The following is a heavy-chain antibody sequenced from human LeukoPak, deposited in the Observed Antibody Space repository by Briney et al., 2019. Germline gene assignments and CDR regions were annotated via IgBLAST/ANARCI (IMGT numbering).Heavy chain of an antibody. D-gene: IGHD3-22*01. V-gene: IGHV3-23*01. CDR1: GFTFSSYA. CDR2: ISGSGDNT. J-gene: IGHJ4*02. Sequence: GGSLRLSCAASGFTFSSYAMSWVRQAPGKGLEWVSGISGSGDNTYYADSVKGRFTISRDNSKNTLYVQVSSLGTEDTAAYYCAKGSYYNSSGSFYFDYWGQGTLVTVSS. CDR3: AKGSYYNSSGSFYFDY.